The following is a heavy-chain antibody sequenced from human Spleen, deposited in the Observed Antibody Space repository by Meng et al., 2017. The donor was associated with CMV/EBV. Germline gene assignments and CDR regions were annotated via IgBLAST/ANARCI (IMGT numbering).Heavy chain of an antibody. V-gene: IGHV3-74*01. D-gene: IGHD6-19*01. CDR3: ARSSSDWQF. CDR2: INEDGSRT. Sequence: EVQVVESGGGLVQPGVSRRLSCAGSRFIFSKYWFHWVRQAPGKGLVWVSRINEDGSRTDYADSVRGRFTISRDNAGNTAYLQMNSLRAEDTAVYYCARSSSDWQFWGQGTLVTVSS. CDR1: RFIFSKYW. J-gene: IGHJ4*02.